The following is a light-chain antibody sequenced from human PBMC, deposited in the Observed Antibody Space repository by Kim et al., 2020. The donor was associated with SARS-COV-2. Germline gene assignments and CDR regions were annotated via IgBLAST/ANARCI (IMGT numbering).Light chain of an antibody. CDR3: QQYDDRPYT. CDR2: GAS. V-gene: IGKV3-15*01. J-gene: IGKJ2*01. Sequence: SVSPGERATLSGRASQSVRSNLAWYQQKPGQAPRLLILGASVRATAIPARFSGSGSGTEFTLTISGLQSEDFTIYYCQQYDDRPYTFGQGTKLEI. CDR1: QSVRSN.